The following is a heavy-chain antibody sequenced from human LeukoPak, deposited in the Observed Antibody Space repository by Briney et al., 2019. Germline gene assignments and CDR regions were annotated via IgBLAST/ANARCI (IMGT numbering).Heavy chain of an antibody. D-gene: IGHD5-24*01. Sequence: GGSLRLSCAASGFTFNTYAMTWVRQAPGKGLEWVSAIGSRADTTDYADYVKGRLTISRDNSKNMLYLQMNGLRAEDTAVYYCVKRDRGTFDYWGQGTLVTVSS. CDR3: VKRDRGTFDY. CDR2: IGSRADTT. J-gene: IGHJ4*02. V-gene: IGHV3-23*01. CDR1: GFTFNTYA.